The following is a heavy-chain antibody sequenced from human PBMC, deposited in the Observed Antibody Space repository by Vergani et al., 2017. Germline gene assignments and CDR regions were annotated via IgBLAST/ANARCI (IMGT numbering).Heavy chain of an antibody. CDR1: GFTVSSNY. Sequence: EVQLVESGGGLVQPGGSLRLSCAASGFTVSSNYMSWVRQAPGKGLEWVSVIYSGGSTHYADSVKGRFTISRDNSKNTLYLQMNSLRAEDTAMYYCARRVVPAAAYYYYMAVWGKGTTVTVSS. J-gene: IGHJ6*03. CDR3: ARRVVPAAAYYYYMAV. V-gene: IGHV3-66*04. CDR2: IYSGGST. D-gene: IGHD2-2*01.